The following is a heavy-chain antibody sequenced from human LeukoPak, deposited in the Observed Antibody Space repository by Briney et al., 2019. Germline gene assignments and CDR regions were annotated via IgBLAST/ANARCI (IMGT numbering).Heavy chain of an antibody. J-gene: IGHJ4*02. D-gene: IGHD4-17*01. CDR1: GFAFSGSA. CDR3: ARGRGGDYVPSRFDY. CDR2: ISGSGGNT. V-gene: IGHV3-23*01. Sequence: GGSLRLSCSASGFAFSGSAMGWVRQAPGKGLEWVSSISGSGGNTYYADSVEGRFTVSRDNSKNTLYLQMNSLRAEDTALYYCARGRGGDYVPSRFDYWGQGTLVTVSS.